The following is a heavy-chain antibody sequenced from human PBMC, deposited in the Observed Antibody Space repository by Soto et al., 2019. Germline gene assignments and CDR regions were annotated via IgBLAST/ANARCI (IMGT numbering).Heavy chain of an antibody. Sequence: GSLILGCRASGFTVSDDLMSWIRQAPEMGMEWISYLSSSGATMYYADSVPGLFTISRDNAQNSLSLQMSTLRAEDAAVYYCARARTFREIRGVGPYFYCWGQGTLVTVSS. CDR3: ARARTFREIRGVGPYFYC. CDR2: LSSSGATM. CDR1: GFTVSDDL. V-gene: IGHV3-11*01. J-gene: IGHJ4*02. D-gene: IGHD3-16*01.